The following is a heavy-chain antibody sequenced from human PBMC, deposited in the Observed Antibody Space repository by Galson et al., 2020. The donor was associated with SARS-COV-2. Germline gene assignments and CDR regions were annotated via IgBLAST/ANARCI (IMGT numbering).Heavy chain of an antibody. CDR1: GFTFGDYA. CDR3: MALGFRNYSHPYYYGMDV. CDR2: IRSKAYGGTT. V-gene: IGHV3-49*03. Sequence: GGSLRLSCTASGFTFGDYAMSWFRQAPGKGLEWVGFIRSKAYGGTTEYAASVKGRFTISRDDSKSIAYLQMNSLKTEDTAVYYCMALGFRNYSHPYYYGMDVWGQGTTVTVSS. J-gene: IGHJ6*02. D-gene: IGHD1-7*01.